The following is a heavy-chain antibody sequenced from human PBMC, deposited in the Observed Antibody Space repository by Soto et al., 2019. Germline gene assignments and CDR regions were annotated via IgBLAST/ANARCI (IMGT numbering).Heavy chain of an antibody. V-gene: IGHV3-30-3*01. D-gene: IGHD3-3*01. J-gene: IGHJ4*02. Sequence: QVQLVESGGGVVQPGRSLRLSCAASGFTFSSYAMHWVRQAPGKGLEWVAVISYDGSNKYYADSVKGRFTISRDNSKNTLYLQMNSLRAEDTAVNYCARDVRYYDFWSGYYSPDYWGQGTLVTVSS. CDR2: ISYDGSNK. CDR1: GFTFSSYA. CDR3: ARDVRYYDFWSGYYSPDY.